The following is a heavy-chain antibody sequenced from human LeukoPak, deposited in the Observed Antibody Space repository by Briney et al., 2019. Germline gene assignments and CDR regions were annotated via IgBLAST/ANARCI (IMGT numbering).Heavy chain of an antibody. CDR1: GYTFTDYY. CDR3: ARQVGATTGYGY. J-gene: IGHJ4*02. Sequence: SVKVSCKGSGYTFTDYYMHWVRQAPGQGLDWMGWINPNSGGTNSAQKFQGRVTMTRDTSVSILYMELSSLRSDDTAVYYCARQVGATTGYGYWGQGTLVTVSS. D-gene: IGHD1-26*01. CDR2: INPNSGGT. V-gene: IGHV1-2*02.